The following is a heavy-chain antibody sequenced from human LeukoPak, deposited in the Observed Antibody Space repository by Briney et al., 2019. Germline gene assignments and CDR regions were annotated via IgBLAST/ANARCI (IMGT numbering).Heavy chain of an antibody. CDR2: IYSGGKI. Sequence: GGSLRLSCAASGFTVSTNYMRWFRQAPGKGLEWVSVIYSGGKIYYADSVKGRFTISRDTSRNTVSLQMDSLRAEDTAVYYCARDRTGLGSVFDYWGQGTLVTVSS. CDR1: GFTVSTNY. V-gene: IGHV3-66*01. J-gene: IGHJ4*02. CDR3: ARDRTGLGSVFDY. D-gene: IGHD3-10*01.